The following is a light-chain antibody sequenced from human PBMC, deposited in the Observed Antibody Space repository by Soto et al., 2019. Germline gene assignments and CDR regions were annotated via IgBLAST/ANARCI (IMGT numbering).Light chain of an antibody. CDR2: AAS. J-gene: IGKJ1*01. CDR3: QQYNKWPRT. Sequence: EIVMTQYPSTLSASAGERATLSCRASQSVSPNLAWYQQKPGQAPRLLIYAASTRATGIPARFSGSGSGTEFTLTINSLQSEDFAVYYCQQYNKWPRTFGQGTKVDIK. CDR1: QSVSPN. V-gene: IGKV3-15*01.